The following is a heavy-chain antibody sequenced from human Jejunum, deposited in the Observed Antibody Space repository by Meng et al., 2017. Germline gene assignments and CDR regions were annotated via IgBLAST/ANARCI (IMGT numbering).Heavy chain of an antibody. CDR1: GFTFNNQA. CDR3: ARLTRF. J-gene: IGHJ4*02. D-gene: IGHD3-16*01. V-gene: IGHV3-23*01. Sequence: GGSLRLSCTASGFTFNNQAMSWVSQAPGEGLEWVSTLTDSGGSTFYADSVKGRFTISWDISKNTLYLQMNSLRAEDTALYYCARLTRFWGQGTLVTVSS. CDR2: LTDSGGST.